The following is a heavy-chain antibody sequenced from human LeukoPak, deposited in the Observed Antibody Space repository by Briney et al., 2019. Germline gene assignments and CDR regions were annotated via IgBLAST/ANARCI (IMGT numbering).Heavy chain of an antibody. V-gene: IGHV3-23*01. Sequence: GGSLRLSCAASRFTFSNYAMSWVRQAPGKGLEWVSAISGSGQSTYYADSVKGRFTISRDNSKNTLYLHVNSLRAEDTAVYYCARDFWAVTGTYDYWGQGTLVTVSS. D-gene: IGHD6-19*01. CDR3: ARDFWAVTGTYDY. CDR1: RFTFSNYA. J-gene: IGHJ4*02. CDR2: ISGSGQST.